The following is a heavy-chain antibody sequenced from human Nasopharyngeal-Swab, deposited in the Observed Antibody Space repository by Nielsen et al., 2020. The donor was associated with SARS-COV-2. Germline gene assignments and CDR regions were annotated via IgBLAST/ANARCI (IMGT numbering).Heavy chain of an antibody. CDR3: ARVGGRTSPMGS. V-gene: IGHV3-7*01. J-gene: IGHJ4*02. Sequence: GESLKIPCVASGFTFRDYWMSCVRQAPAKGLEWVASIKQDGSEKNYVDSVKGRFTISRDNAKNSLFLQMDSLRTEDTAFYYCARVGGRTSPMGSWGQGTLVTVSS. CDR2: IKQDGSEK. D-gene: IGHD3-10*01. CDR1: GFTFRDYW.